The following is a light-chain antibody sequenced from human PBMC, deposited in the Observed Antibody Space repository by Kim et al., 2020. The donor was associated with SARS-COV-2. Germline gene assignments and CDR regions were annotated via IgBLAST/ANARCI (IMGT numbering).Light chain of an antibody. CDR2: YDD. CDR1: SSNIGNNA. Sequence: ELTQPPSVSEAPRQRVTISCSGSSSNIGNNAVNWYQQLPGKAPKLLIYYDDLLPSGVSDRFSGSKSGTSASLAISGLQSEDEADYYCAAWDDRLNGYVFGTGTKVTVL. CDR3: AAWDDRLNGYV. J-gene: IGLJ1*01. V-gene: IGLV1-36*01.